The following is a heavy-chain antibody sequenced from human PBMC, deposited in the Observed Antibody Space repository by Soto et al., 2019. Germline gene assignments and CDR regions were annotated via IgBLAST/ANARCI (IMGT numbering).Heavy chain of an antibody. CDR3: ARDAYDELGTVRYNWFDP. Sequence: SVKISCKASGGTFSSYAISWVRQAPGQGLEWMGGIIPIFGTANYAQKFQGRVTITADESTSTAYMELSSLRSEDTAVYYCARDAYDELGTVRYNWFDPWGQGTLVTVSS. V-gene: IGHV1-69*13. CDR2: IIPIFGTA. D-gene: IGHD7-27*01. CDR1: GGTFSSYA. J-gene: IGHJ5*02.